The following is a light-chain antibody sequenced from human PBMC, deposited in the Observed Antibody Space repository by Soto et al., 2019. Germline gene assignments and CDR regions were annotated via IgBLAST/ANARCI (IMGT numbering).Light chain of an antibody. J-gene: IGKJ4*01. CDR2: DAS. Sequence: ESVLTQSPGTLSLSPRESAALSCRASQSVSSYLAWYQQKPGQAPRLLIYDASNRATGIPARFSGSGSGTDFTLTISRLEPEDFAVYYCQQFSSYPLTFAGGTNV. CDR3: QQFSSYPLT. V-gene: IGKV3-11*01. CDR1: QSVSSY.